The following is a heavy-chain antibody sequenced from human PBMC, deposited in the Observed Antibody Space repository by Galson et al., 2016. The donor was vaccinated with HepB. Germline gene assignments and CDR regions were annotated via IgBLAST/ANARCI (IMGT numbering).Heavy chain of an antibody. CDR2: ISGSGGMT. CDR1: GFTFSSYA. CDR3: AKDREWLLPPSWFDS. V-gene: IGHV3-23*01. Sequence: SLRLSCAASGFTFSSYAMSWVRLAPGKGLEWVSGISGSGGMTFYTDSVKGRFTISRDNSENTMYLQMNSLRAEDTAVYYCAKDREWLLPPSWFDSWGQGTLVTISS. D-gene: IGHD3-22*01. J-gene: IGHJ5*01.